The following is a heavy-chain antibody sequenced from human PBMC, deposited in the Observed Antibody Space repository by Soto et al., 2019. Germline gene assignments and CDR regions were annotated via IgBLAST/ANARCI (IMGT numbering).Heavy chain of an antibody. CDR3: ARGPRMVMAF. Sequence: SQKISGKRSGYKYNNYWIAWVRQMPGRGLEWMGIVFPGDSESRYSPAFQGQVTISADKSISAAYLQWSSLKASDTAMYYCARGPRMVMAFLGQGTTVTVSS. CDR1: GYKYNNYW. J-gene: IGHJ6*02. V-gene: IGHV5-51*01. CDR2: VFPGDSES. D-gene: IGHD3-10*01.